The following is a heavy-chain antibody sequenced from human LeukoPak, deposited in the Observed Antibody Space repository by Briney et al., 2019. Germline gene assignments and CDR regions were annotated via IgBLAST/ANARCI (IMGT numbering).Heavy chain of an antibody. CDR1: GFTFSDYY. J-gene: IGHJ5*02. CDR3: AREKSSYCSGGSCYLSRFDP. Sequence: GGSLRLSCAASGFTFSDYYMSWIRQAPGKGLEWVSYISSSSSYTNYADSVKGRFTISRDNAKNSLCLQMNSMRAEDTAVYYCAREKSSYCSGGSCYLSRFDPWGQGTLVTVSS. CDR2: ISSSSSYT. V-gene: IGHV3-11*06. D-gene: IGHD2-15*01.